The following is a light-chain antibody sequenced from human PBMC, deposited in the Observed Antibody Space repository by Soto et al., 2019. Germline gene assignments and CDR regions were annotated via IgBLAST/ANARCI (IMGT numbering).Light chain of an antibody. CDR3: SSYTSSSTRV. J-gene: IGLJ1*01. CDR1: SSDVGAYDY. Sequence: QSALTQPASVHGSPGQSITISRNRTSSDVGAYDYVSWHQQHPDKAPKLMIYEVSNRSSGVSNRFSGSKSVNTATLTISGLQADDEADYYCSSYTSSSTRVFGTGTKVTVL. V-gene: IGLV2-14*03. CDR2: EVS.